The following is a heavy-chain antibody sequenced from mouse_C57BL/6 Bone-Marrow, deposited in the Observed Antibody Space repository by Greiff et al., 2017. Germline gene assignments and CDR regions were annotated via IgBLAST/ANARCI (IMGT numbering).Heavy chain of an antibody. CDR3: ARRYYDGYYVWFAY. D-gene: IGHD2-3*01. Sequence: VQLKQSGGDLVKPGGSLKLSCAASGFTFSSYGMSWVRQTPDKRLEWVATISSGGSYTYYPDSVKGRFTISRDNAKNTLYLQMSSLKSEDTAMYYCARRYYDGYYVWFAYWGQGTLVTVS. J-gene: IGHJ3*01. CDR1: GFTFSSYG. CDR2: ISSGGSYT. V-gene: IGHV5-6*01.